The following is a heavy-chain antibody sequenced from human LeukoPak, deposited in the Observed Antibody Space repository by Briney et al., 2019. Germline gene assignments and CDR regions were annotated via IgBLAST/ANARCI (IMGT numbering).Heavy chain of an antibody. CDR3: AIGGFGELGSRFDP. V-gene: IGHV4-30-4*01. Sequence: PSETLSLTCTVSGGSISSGDHYWSWIRQPPGKGLEWIGYIYYSGSTYYNPSLKSRVTISVDTSKNQFSLKLSSVTAADTAVYYCAIGGFGELGSRFDPWGQGTLVTVSS. J-gene: IGHJ5*02. CDR2: IYYSGST. D-gene: IGHD3-10*01. CDR1: GGSISSGDHY.